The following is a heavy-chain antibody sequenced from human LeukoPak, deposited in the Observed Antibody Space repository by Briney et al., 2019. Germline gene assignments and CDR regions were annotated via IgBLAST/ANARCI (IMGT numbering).Heavy chain of an antibody. D-gene: IGHD3-3*01. CDR2: MNPNSGNT. V-gene: IGHV1-8*01. CDR3: ARGLTLSYYDFWSGFWFWFGP. Sequence: ASVKVSCKASGYTFTSYDINWVRQATGQGLEWMGWMNPNSGNTGYAQKFQGRVTMTRNTSISTAYMELSSLRSEDTAVYYCARGLTLSYYDFWSGFWFWFGPWGQGTLVTVSP. J-gene: IGHJ5*02. CDR1: GYTFTSYD.